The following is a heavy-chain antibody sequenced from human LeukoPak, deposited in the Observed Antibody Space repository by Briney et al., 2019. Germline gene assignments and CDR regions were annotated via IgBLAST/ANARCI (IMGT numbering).Heavy chain of an antibody. CDR3: ARTVAGKGNAFDI. CDR2: INSDGSST. D-gene: IGHD6-19*01. V-gene: IGHV3-74*01. Sequence: GGSLRLSCAASGFSFGSYWMHWVRQAPGKGLVWVSGINSDGSSTNYADSVEGRFTISRDNAKNTLYLQMNSLRAEDTAVYYCARTVAGKGNAFDIWGQGTMVTVS. CDR1: GFSFGSYW. J-gene: IGHJ3*02.